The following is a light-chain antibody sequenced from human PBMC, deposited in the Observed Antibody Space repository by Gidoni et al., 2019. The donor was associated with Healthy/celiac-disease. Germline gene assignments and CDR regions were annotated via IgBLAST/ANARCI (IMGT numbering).Light chain of an antibody. V-gene: IGKV1-39*01. CDR1: QSISSY. CDR3: QQSYSTPPT. Sequence: DIQMTQSPSSLSASVGDRVTITCRASQSISSYLNWYQQKPGKAPKLLIYAASSLQSGVPSRFSGSGSGTDFTLTISNLQPEDFATYYCQQSYSTPPTFGQXTKVEIK. J-gene: IGKJ1*01. CDR2: AAS.